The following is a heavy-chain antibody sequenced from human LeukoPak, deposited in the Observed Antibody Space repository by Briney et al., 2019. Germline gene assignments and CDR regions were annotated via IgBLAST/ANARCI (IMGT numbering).Heavy chain of an antibody. V-gene: IGHV3-30*04. CDR2: ISYDGSNK. D-gene: IGHD1-1*01. J-gene: IGHJ4*02. CDR1: GFTFSSYA. Sequence: GGSLRLSCAASGFTFSSYAMHWVRQAPGKVLEWVTFISYDGSNKNYADSVKGRFTISRDNAKKSLFLQMNSLRYEDTAVYYCVRDDGHHWFDFWGQGTLVTVSS. CDR3: VRDDGHHWFDF.